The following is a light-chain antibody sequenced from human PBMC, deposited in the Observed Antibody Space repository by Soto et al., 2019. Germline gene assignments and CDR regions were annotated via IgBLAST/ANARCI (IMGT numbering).Light chain of an antibody. J-gene: IGKJ4*01. V-gene: IGKV3-11*01. CDR3: QQRSKWPVT. CDR1: QSVNSY. Sequence: EIVLTQSPATLSLSPGERATLSCRASQSVNSYLAWYQQKPGQAPRLLIYDATSRATGIPARFSGSGSGTDVTLTISSLEPEDIAVYYCQQRSKWPVTFGGGTKVEIK. CDR2: DAT.